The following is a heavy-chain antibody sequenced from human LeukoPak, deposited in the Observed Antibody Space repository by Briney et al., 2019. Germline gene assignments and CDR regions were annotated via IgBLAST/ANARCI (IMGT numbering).Heavy chain of an antibody. CDR2: IYTSGST. V-gene: IGHV4-61*02. CDR3: ARDALQRRPGSGSYPNWFDP. Sequence: PSETLSLTCTVSGGSISSGSYYWSWIRQPAGKGLEWIGRIYTSGSTNYNPSLKSRVTISVDTSKNQFSLKLSSVTAADTAVYYCARDALQRRPGSGSYPNWFDPWGQGTLVTVSS. J-gene: IGHJ5*02. CDR1: GGSISSGSYY. D-gene: IGHD3-10*01.